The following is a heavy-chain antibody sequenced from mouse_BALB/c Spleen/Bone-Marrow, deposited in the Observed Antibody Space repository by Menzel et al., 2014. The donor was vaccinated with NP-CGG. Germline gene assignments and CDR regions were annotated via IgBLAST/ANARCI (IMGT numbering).Heavy chain of an antibody. D-gene: IGHD1-2*01. Sequence: QVQLQQSGAELVRPGTSVKVSCKASGYAFTNYSIEWVKQRPGQGLEWIGVINPGSGGTNYNEKFKGKATLTADKSSSTAYMQLSSLTSDDSAVYFCARGGDYGFMDYWGQGTSVTVSS. CDR2: INPGSGGT. V-gene: IGHV1-54*01. J-gene: IGHJ4*01. CDR3: ARGGDYGFMDY. CDR1: GYAFTNYS.